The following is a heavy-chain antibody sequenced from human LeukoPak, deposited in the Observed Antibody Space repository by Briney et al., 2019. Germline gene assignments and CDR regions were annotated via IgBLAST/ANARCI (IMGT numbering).Heavy chain of an antibody. CDR1: GLTVSSNY. CDR2: ICPDGST. V-gene: IGHV3-53*01. J-gene: IGHJ4*02. D-gene: IGHD5-12*01. Sequence: GGSLRLSCAASGLTVSSNYTNWVCQAPGEGLERVSVICPDGSTYYADSAKGRFTISRDSSKNTLYLQMNSLRAGDTAIFYCARDLSGGATFDYWGQGTLVTVSP. CDR3: ARDLSGGATFDY.